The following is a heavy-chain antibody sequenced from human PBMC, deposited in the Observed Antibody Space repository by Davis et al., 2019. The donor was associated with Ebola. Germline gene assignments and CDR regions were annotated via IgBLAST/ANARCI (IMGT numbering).Heavy chain of an antibody. Sequence: SVKVSCKASGGTFSSYAISWVRQAPGQGLEWMGGIIPIFGTANYAQKFQGRVTITADESTSTAYMELSSLRSEDTAVYYCARNRYSSGGGDAFDIWGQGTMATVSS. D-gene: IGHD6-19*01. CDR3: ARNRYSSGGGDAFDI. CDR2: IIPIFGTA. V-gene: IGHV1-69*13. J-gene: IGHJ3*02. CDR1: GGTFSSYA.